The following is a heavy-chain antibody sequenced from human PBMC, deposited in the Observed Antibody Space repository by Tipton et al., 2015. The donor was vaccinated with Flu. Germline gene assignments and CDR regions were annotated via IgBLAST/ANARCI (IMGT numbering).Heavy chain of an antibody. CDR1: SGSIGSFY. V-gene: IGHV4-59*08. D-gene: IGHD4-11*01. CDR3: ARRDYSNYVSDPKSLFDP. J-gene: IGHJ5*02. CDR2: VFHTGST. Sequence: GLVKPSETLSLTCTLSSGSIGSFYWNWIRQPPGKGLEWIGNVFHTGSTYHNPSLKSRVTISVDTSKNQFSLKVFSVTAADTAVYYCARRDYSNYVSDPKSLFDPWGQGILVTVSS.